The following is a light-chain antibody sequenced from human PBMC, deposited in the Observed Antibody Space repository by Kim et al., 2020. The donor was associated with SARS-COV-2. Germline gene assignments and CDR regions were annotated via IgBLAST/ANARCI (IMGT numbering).Light chain of an antibody. CDR2: ADI. V-gene: IGLV6-57*03. Sequence: GEPVTIACPRSSGSIASNYVQWYQQRTGSAPTTVIYADIQRPSGVPARFSGSIDSYSHSASLTTSGLKTEDEADYYCQSYDSSNYVFGTGTKVTVL. CDR3: QSYDSSNYV. CDR1: SGSIASNY. J-gene: IGLJ1*01.